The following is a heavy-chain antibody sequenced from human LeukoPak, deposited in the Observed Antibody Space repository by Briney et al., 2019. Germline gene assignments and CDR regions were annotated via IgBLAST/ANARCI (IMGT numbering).Heavy chain of an antibody. CDR2: IYHSGST. CDR1: GGSISSGGYS. CDR3: ARGKDYYDSSGYTGTDYFDY. Sequence: SETLSLTCAVSGGSISSGGYSWSWIRQPPGKGLEWIGYIYHSGSTYYNPSLKSRVTISVDRSKNQFSLKLSSVTAADTAVYYCARGKDYYDSSGYTGTDYFDYWGQGTLVTVSS. V-gene: IGHV4-30-2*01. D-gene: IGHD3-22*01. J-gene: IGHJ4*02.